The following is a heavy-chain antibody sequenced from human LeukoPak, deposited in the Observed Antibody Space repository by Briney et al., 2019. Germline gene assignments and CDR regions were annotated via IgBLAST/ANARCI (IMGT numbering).Heavy chain of an antibody. J-gene: IGHJ4*02. V-gene: IGHV3-9*01. CDR3: AKEMDLSRYCSSTSCHPFDF. Sequence: GGSLRLSCAASGFTVSSNYMSWVRQAPGKGPEWVSGISWNSGSIDYADSVKGRFIISRDNAKNSLYLQMGSLSTEDTAFYYCAKEMDLSRYCSSTSCHPFDFWGQGTLVAVSS. D-gene: IGHD2-2*01. CDR2: ISWNSGSI. CDR1: GFTVSSNY.